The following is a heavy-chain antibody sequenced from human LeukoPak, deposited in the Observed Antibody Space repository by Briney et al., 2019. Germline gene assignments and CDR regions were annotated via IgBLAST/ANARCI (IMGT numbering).Heavy chain of an antibody. V-gene: IGHV1-46*01. J-gene: IGHJ6*02. D-gene: IGHD4-17*01. CDR2: INPSGGST. CDR3: ARDWGATVTTRADDYYGMDV. Sequence: AASVTVSCTASGYTFTSYYMHWVRQAPGQGLEWMGIINPSGGSTSYAQKFQGRVTMTRDTSTSTVYMELSSLRSEDTAVYYCARDWGATVTTRADDYYGMDVWGQGTTVTVSS. CDR1: GYTFTSYY.